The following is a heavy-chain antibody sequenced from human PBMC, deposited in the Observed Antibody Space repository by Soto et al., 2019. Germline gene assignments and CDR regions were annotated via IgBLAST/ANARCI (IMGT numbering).Heavy chain of an antibody. J-gene: IGHJ4*02. CDR2: IYYSGGA. V-gene: IGHV4-59*08. CDR1: GGSISSYY. CDR3: ARHRIAVAGPLDY. D-gene: IGHD6-19*01. Sequence: SETLSLTCTVSGGSISSYYWSWIRQPPGQGLEWVGIIYYSGGASYNPSLKSRVTVSVDTSRNHFSVKINSVTAADTAVYFCARHRIAVAGPLDYWGQGTLVTVSS.